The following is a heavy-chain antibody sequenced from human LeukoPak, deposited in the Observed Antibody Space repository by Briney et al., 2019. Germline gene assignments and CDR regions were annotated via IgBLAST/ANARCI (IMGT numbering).Heavy chain of an antibody. CDR1: GGSISSGDYY. CDR2: IYYSGST. Sequence: PSETLSLTCTVSGGSISSGDYYWSWIRQPPGKGLEWIGYIYYSGSTYYNPSLKSRVTISVDTSKNQLSLKVSSVTAPDTAVHYCARVSEDYYYDSSSDYWGQGTLVTVSS. J-gene: IGHJ4*02. D-gene: IGHD3-22*01. V-gene: IGHV4-30-4*08. CDR3: ARVSEDYYYDSSSDY.